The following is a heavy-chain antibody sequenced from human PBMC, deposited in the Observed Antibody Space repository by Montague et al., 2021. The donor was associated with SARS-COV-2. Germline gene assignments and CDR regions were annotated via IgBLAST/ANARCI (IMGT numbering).Heavy chain of an antibody. V-gene: IGHV4-39*01. CDR2: IYYSGST. CDR1: GGSISSSSYY. D-gene: IGHD3-9*01. CDR3: ATYYDILTGYYIDAFDI. J-gene: IGHJ3*02. Sequence: ETLSLTCTVSGGSISSSSYYWGWIRQPPGKGLEWIGSIYYSGSTYYNPSLRSRVTISVDTSKNQFSLKLSSVTAADTAVYYCATYYDILTGYYIDAFDIWGQGTMVAVSS.